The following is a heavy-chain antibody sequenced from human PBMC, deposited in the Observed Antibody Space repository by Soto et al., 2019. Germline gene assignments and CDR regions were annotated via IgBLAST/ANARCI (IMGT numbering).Heavy chain of an antibody. J-gene: IGHJ4*02. CDR2: IYYSGST. CDR1: GGSISSYY. D-gene: IGHD2-15*01. CDR3: ARSGGSLDY. V-gene: IGHV4-59*01. Sequence: PSETLSLTCTVSGGSISSYYWSWIRQPPGKGLEWIGYIYYSGSTNYNPSLKSRVTTSVDTSKNQFSLKLNSVTAADTAVYYCARSGGSLDYWGQGTLVTVS.